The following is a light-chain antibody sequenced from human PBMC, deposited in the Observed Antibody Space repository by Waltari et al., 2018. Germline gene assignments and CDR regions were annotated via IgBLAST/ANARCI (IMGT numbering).Light chain of an antibody. CDR3: QQYDNLPLT. CDR2: DAS. Sequence: DIQMTHSPSSLSASVGARVTITCQASQDISNYLNWYQQKTGKAPKLLIYDASNLETGVPSRFSGSGSGTDFTFTISSLQPEDIATYYCQQYDNLPLTFGGGTKVEIK. CDR1: QDISNY. V-gene: IGKV1-33*01. J-gene: IGKJ4*01.